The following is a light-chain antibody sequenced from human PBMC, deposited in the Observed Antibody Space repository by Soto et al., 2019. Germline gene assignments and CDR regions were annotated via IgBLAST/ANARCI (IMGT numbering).Light chain of an antibody. CDR2: GAS. V-gene: IGKV3-15*01. Sequence: EIVMTQSPATLSVSPGERATLSCRASQSVSSNLAWYQQKPGQAPRLLIYGASTRATGIPARFSGSGSGTEFTLTISSLQAEDFAVYYCQHRSVGQGTKLEIK. CDR3: QHRS. J-gene: IGKJ2*03. CDR1: QSVSSN.